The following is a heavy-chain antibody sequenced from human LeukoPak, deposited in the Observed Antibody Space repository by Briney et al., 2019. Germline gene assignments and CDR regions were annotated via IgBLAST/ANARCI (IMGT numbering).Heavy chain of an antibody. CDR3: ARAGGYSYGYYFDY. CDR1: GFTFEDYG. V-gene: IGHV3-20*04. CDR2: INWNGDSTGYGGRT. D-gene: IGHD5-18*01. J-gene: IGHJ4*02. Sequence: PGGSLRLSCVASGFTFEDYGMNWVRQAPGKGLEWVSGINWNGDSTGYGGRTGYADSVKGRFTISRDNAKKSLDLQMNSLRAEDTALYYCARAGGYSYGYYFDYWGQGTLVTVSS.